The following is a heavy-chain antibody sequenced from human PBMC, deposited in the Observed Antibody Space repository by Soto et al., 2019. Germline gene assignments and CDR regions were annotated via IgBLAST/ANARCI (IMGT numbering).Heavy chain of an antibody. CDR2: IWFDGSTT. Sequence: QVHLAESGGGVVQPGRSLRLSCVASGFTFNNFGMHWVRQAPGKGLEWLAVIWFDGSTTYYAVSVRGRCTISRDNSKNTLYLEINILRADDTAVYYCAKNHNYYDRSGHYYGDGGFDYWGQGTRGTVSS. CDR1: GFTFNNFG. CDR3: AKNHNYYDRSGHYYGDGGFDY. J-gene: IGHJ4*02. D-gene: IGHD3-22*01. V-gene: IGHV3-33*03.